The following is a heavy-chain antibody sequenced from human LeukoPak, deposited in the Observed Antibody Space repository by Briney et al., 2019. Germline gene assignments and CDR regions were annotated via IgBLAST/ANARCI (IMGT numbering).Heavy chain of an antibody. D-gene: IGHD6-19*01. CDR1: GGTIRSYY. V-gene: IGHV4-59*01. CDR2: IYYSGST. CDR3: ARGHSSGWYYFDY. J-gene: IGHJ4*02. Sequence: PSETLSLTCTVSGGTIRSYYWNWIRQAPGKGLEWIGYIYYSGSTNYNPSVESRVTISVDTSKNQFSLKLSSVTAADTAVYYCARGHSSGWYYFDYWGQGTLVTVSS.